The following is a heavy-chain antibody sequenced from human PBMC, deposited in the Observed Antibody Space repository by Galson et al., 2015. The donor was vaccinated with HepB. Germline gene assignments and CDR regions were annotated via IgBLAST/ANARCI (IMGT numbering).Heavy chain of an antibody. D-gene: IGHD1-7*01. V-gene: IGHV1-46*01. CDR2: INPSGGST. CDR1: GYTFTSYY. Sequence: SVKVSCKASGYTFTSYYMHWVRQAPGQGLEWMGIINPSGGSTSYAQKFQGRVTMTEDTSTDTAYMELSSLRSEDTAVYYCASRYNWNYLEFYYYGMDVWGQGTTVTVSS. J-gene: IGHJ6*02. CDR3: ASRYNWNYLEFYYYGMDV.